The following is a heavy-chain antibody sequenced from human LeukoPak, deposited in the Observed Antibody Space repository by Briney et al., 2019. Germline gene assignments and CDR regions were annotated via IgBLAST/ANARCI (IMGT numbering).Heavy chain of an antibody. V-gene: IGHV3-9*01. D-gene: IGHD3-22*01. CDR2: ISWNSGNI. CDR1: GFTFDDYA. CDR3: AKDMGEYYDSSGYPYDY. J-gene: IGHJ4*02. Sequence: VQPGRSLRLSCTASGFTFDDYAMHWVRQAPGKGLEWVSGISWNSGNIGYADSVKGRFTISRDNAKNSLYLQMNSLRAEDTALYYCAKDMGEYYDSSGYPYDYWGQGTLVTVSS.